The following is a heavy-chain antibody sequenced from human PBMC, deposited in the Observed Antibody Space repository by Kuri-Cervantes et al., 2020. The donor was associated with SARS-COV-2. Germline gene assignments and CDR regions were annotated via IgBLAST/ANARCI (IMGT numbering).Heavy chain of an antibody. D-gene: IGHD5-24*01. J-gene: IGHJ5*02. CDR1: GYTFTSYG. CDR2: ISAYNGNT. V-gene: IGHV1-18*04. Sequence: ASVKVSCKASGYTFTSYGISWVRQAPGQGLEWMGWISAYNGNTNYAQKLQGRVTMTTDTSTSTAYMELRSLRSDDTAVYYCAKYKGRVDGYKEGWFDPWGQGTLVTVSS. CDR3: AKYKGRVDGYKEGWFDP.